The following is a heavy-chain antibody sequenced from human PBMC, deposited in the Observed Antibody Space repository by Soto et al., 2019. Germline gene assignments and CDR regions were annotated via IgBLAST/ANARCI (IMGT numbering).Heavy chain of an antibody. J-gene: IGHJ2*01. CDR1: GDSISTSNYY. CDR2: LFYSGIT. V-gene: IGHV4-39*01. D-gene: IGHD3-22*01. CDR3: ARPSAATYYHDSRDWYFDL. Sequence: PSETLSLTCSVSGDSISTSNYYWGWIRQPPGKGLEWIGHLFYSGITNYNPSLKSRVTVSVDTAKNQFSLKLSSVTAADTAVYYCARPSAATYYHDSRDWYFDLWGRGTLVTVSS.